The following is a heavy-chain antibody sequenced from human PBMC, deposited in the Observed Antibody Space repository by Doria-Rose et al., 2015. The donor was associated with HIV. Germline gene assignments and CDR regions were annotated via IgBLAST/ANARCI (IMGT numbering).Heavy chain of an antibody. CDR3: ARALDYDTGKSDAFDI. J-gene: IGHJ3*02. CDR1: GGSISGFY. Sequence: QVQLQESGPGLVKPSETLSLTCTVSGGSISGFYWSWFRQPPGKGLEWVGSIYYAGATYYTPSLNSRVTISLDMSKNQLSLRLRSVTAADTAFYYCARALDYDTGKSDAFDIWGQGTLVTVSS. D-gene: IGHD3-22*01. V-gene: IGHV4-59*01. CDR2: IYYAGAT.